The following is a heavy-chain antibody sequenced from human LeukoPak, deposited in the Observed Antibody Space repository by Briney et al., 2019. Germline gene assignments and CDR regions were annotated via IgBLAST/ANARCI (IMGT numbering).Heavy chain of an antibody. Sequence: SETLSLTCTVSGGSISRTGYYWGWIRQPPGKGLEWIGSIYHTGTTYYSSSLKSRVTISVDTSKNQFSLKLTSVTAADTAVYFCATELRYFDWLFPNYFDSWGQGTPVTVSS. CDR1: GGSISRTGYY. D-gene: IGHD3-9*01. CDR2: IYHTGTT. CDR3: ATELRYFDWLFPNYFDS. J-gene: IGHJ4*02. V-gene: IGHV4-39*01.